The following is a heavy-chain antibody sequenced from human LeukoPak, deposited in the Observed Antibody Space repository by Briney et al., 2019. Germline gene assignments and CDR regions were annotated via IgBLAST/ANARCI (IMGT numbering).Heavy chain of an antibody. CDR1: GFTFSSFW. D-gene: IGHD1-26*01. CDR3: AREASSFVNWFGP. V-gene: IGHV3-74*01. J-gene: IGHJ5*02. Sequence: PGGSLRLSCAASGFTFSSFWMHWVRQTPGKGLVWVSRINSDGSSTSYADSVKGRFTISRDNAKNTLYLQMNTLRAEDTAVYYCAREASSFVNWFGPWGQGTLVTVSS. CDR2: INSDGSST.